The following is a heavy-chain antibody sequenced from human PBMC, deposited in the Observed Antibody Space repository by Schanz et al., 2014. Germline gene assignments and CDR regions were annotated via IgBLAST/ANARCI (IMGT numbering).Heavy chain of an antibody. V-gene: IGHV3-48*01. J-gene: IGHJ6*03. CDR2: ISRSSSTI. D-gene: IGHD6-19*01. CDR1: AFIFRSYS. Sequence: EVQLVESGGGLVQPGGSLRLSCAASAFIFRSYSMHWVRQAPGKGLEWVSYISRSSSTIYYADSVRGRFTISRDNAKNSLYLQMNSRRAEDTAVYYCARDHQWLARYYMDVWGKGTTVTVSS. CDR3: ARDHQWLARYYMDV.